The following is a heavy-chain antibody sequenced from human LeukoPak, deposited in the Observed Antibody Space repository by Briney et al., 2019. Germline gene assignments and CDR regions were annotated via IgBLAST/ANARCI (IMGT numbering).Heavy chain of an antibody. CDR2: MNSDASTT. Sequence: QPGGSLRLSCAASGFTFSSTWMHWVRHTPGKGLVWVSRMNSDASTTNYADSVKGRFTVSRDNAKNTLFLQMNNLRAEDTAVYYCATAGRYYLDNWGQGTLVTVSS. V-gene: IGHV3-74*01. CDR3: ATAGRYYLDN. J-gene: IGHJ4*02. CDR1: GFTFSSTW.